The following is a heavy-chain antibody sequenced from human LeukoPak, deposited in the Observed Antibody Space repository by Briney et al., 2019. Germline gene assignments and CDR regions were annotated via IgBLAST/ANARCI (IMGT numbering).Heavy chain of an antibody. J-gene: IGHJ3*02. CDR2: IRSKAYGETT. D-gene: IGHD3-16*02. CDR3: SRAVRPSGDAFDI. V-gene: IGHV3-49*04. CDR1: GFTFSSYA. Sequence: HPGGSLRLSCAASGFTFSSYAMHWVRQAPGQGLEWVGYIRSKAYGETTEYAASVKGRSTISRDDSESIAYLQMNSLKTDDTGVYYCSRAVRPSGDAFDIWGQGTVVTVSS.